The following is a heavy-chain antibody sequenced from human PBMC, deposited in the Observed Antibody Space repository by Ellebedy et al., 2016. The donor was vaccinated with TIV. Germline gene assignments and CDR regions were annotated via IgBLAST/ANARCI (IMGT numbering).Heavy chain of an antibody. CDR2: IYYTGST. V-gene: IGHV4-39*01. CDR1: GGSISRSSSY. CDR3: ARWFGELLYVRWFDP. D-gene: IGHD3-10*01. J-gene: IGHJ5*02. Sequence: SETLFLTCTVSGGSISRSSSYWGWIRQSPQKGLEWIGSIYYTGSTFYNPSLKSRVTISVDTSKSQFFLRLTSVTAADTAVYYCARWFGELLYVRWFDPWGQGTLVTVSS.